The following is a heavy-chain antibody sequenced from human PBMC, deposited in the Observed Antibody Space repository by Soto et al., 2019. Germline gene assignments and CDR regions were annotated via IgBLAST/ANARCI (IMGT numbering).Heavy chain of an antibody. D-gene: IGHD3-16*01. CDR3: ARLRSVINLDAYQSYAMYX. Sequence: GSLKVACAASGYTFSSCWMSWVRQAPGKGLEGVSNIDQDGSDKYYVDSVKGRFTISRENAKNSLYLQMNSLRDEDTAVYYCARLRSVINLDAYQSYAMYXRCQGPFVTVSX. CDR1: GYTFSSCW. V-gene: IGHV3-7*05. CDR2: IDQDGSDK. J-gene: IGHJ4*03.